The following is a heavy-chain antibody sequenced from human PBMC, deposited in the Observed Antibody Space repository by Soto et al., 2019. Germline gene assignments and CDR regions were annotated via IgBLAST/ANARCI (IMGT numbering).Heavy chain of an antibody. CDR3: SNGHFDFWSGYNAVDDTDV. CDR2: IRSKPYGGTT. D-gene: IGHD3-3*01. CDR1: GFTCGAYT. V-gene: IGHV3-49*04. J-gene: IGHJ6*02. Sequence: PGGTLRLSCTTSGFTCGAYTMTWVRQAHGKGLEWVGFIRSKPYGGTTEYAASVKGRFTISRDDSKSIAYLQRNSLKTEDTAVYFCSNGHFDFWSGYNAVDDTDVWGQGTTVTVSS.